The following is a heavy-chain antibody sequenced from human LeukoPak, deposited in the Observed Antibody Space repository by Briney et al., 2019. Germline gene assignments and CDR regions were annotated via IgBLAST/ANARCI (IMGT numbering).Heavy chain of an antibody. J-gene: IGHJ6*02. Sequence: ASVKVSCKVSGYTLTELSMHWVRQAPGKGLEWMGGFDPEDGETIYAQKLQGRVTMTTDTSTSTAYMELRSLRSDDTAVYYCAREERRRKAIYYYYGMDVWGQGTTVTVSS. CDR2: FDPEDGET. CDR3: AREERRRKAIYYYYGMDV. D-gene: IGHD1-14*01. CDR1: GYTLTELS. V-gene: IGHV1-24*01.